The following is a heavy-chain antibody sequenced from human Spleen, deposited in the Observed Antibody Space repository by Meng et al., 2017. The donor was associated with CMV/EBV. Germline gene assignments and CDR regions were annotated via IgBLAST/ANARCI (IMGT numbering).Heavy chain of an antibody. Sequence: GGSLRLSCAASGFTFSSYEMNWVRQAPGKGLEWVSYISSSGSTIYYADSVKGRFTISRDNAKNSLYLQMNSLGAEDTAVYYCARVALGAAAVTGWFDPWGQGTLVTVSS. D-gene: IGHD6-13*01. CDR2: ISSSGSTI. V-gene: IGHV3-48*03. CDR1: GFTFSSYE. CDR3: ARVALGAAAVTGWFDP. J-gene: IGHJ5*02.